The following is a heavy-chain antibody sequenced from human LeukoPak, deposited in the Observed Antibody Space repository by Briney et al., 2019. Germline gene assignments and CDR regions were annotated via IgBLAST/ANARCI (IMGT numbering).Heavy chain of an antibody. Sequence: RSGGSLRLSCAASGFTFDDYGMSWVRQAPGKGLEWVSGINWNGGSTGYADSVKGRFTISRDNAKNSLYLQMNSLRAEDTAVYYCAVDSSGYYGRDYWGQGTLVTVSS. CDR1: GFTFDDYG. CDR2: INWNGGST. D-gene: IGHD3-22*01. CDR3: AVDSSGYYGRDY. J-gene: IGHJ4*02. V-gene: IGHV3-20*04.